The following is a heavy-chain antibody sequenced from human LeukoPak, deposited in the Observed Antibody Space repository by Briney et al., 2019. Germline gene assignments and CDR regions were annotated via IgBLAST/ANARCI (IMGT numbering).Heavy chain of an antibody. Sequence: GGSLRLSCAASGFTFSSYSMNWVRQAPGKGLEWVSSISSSSSYIYYADSVKGRFTISRDNAKNSLYLQMISLRPEDTAVYCCARDGGKRAKYCSSTSCYTRNAFDIWGQGTMVTVSS. CDR3: ARDGGKRAKYCSSTSCYTRNAFDI. CDR2: ISSSSSYI. V-gene: IGHV3-21*01. J-gene: IGHJ3*02. D-gene: IGHD2-2*02. CDR1: GFTFSSYS.